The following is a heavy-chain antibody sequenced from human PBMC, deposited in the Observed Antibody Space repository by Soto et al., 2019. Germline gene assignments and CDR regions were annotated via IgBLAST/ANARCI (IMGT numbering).Heavy chain of an antibody. Sequence: ASVKVSCKASGGTFSSCAISWVRQAPGQGLEWMGGIIPIFGTTNYAQKFQGRVTVTADESTSTAYMELSSLRSEDTAVYYCARGAPVAVAGLDYFDYWGQGTLVTVSS. J-gene: IGHJ4*02. V-gene: IGHV1-69*13. CDR1: GGTFSSCA. D-gene: IGHD6-19*01. CDR3: ARGAPVAVAGLDYFDY. CDR2: IIPIFGTT.